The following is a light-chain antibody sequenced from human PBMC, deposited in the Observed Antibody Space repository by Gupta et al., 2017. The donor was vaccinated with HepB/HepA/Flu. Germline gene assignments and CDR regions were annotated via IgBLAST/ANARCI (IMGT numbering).Light chain of an antibody. Sequence: DLQMTQSPSSLSASVGDRVTITCRASQSISSYLNWYQQRPGKAPKLLIYAASSWESGVPARFSGSGSGTDFTLTISSLQPEDFATYYCQQSYSTPRTFGQGTKVEIK. V-gene: IGKV1-39*01. J-gene: IGKJ1*01. CDR3: QQSYSTPRT. CDR2: AAS. CDR1: QSISSY.